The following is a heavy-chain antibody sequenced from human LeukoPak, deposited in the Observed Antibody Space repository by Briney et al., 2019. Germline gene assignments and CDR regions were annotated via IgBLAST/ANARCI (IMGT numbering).Heavy chain of an antibody. D-gene: IGHD4-23*01. CDR3: AKGVNYYYYYMDV. Sequence: GRSLRLSCAASGFTFDDYAMHWVRQAPRKGLEWVSGISWNSGFIGYADSVKGRFTISRDNAKNSLYLQVNSLRAEDTALYYCAKGVNYYYYYMDVWGKGTTVTVSS. CDR1: GFTFDDYA. CDR2: ISWNSGFI. V-gene: IGHV3-9*01. J-gene: IGHJ6*03.